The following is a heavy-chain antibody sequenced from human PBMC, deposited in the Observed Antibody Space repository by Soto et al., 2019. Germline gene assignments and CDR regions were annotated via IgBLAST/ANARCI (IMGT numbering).Heavy chain of an antibody. CDR3: ARDGNYDSSGYYQTLPHDKKNGMDV. V-gene: IGHV1-46*01. CDR1: GYTFTSYY. D-gene: IGHD3-22*01. J-gene: IGHJ6*02. Sequence: GASVKVSCKASGYTFTSYYMHWVRQAPGQGLEWMGIINPSGGSTSYAQKFQGRVTMTRDTSTSTVYMELSSLRSEDTAVYYCARDGNYDSSGYYQTLPHDKKNGMDVWGQGTTVTVSS. CDR2: INPSGGST.